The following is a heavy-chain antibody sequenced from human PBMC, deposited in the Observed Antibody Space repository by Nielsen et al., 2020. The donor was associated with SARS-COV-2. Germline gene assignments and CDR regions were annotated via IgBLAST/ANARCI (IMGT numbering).Heavy chain of an antibody. Sequence: GESLKISCAASGFTFSSYSMNWVRQAPGKGLEWVSYISSSSSTIYYADSVKGRFTISRDNAKNSLYLEMNNLRDEDTAVFYCARPRQKFSSGYPDYWGQGTLVTVSS. CDR2: ISSSSSTI. J-gene: IGHJ4*02. V-gene: IGHV3-48*02. CDR1: GFTFSSYS. CDR3: ARPRQKFSSGYPDY. D-gene: IGHD6-19*01.